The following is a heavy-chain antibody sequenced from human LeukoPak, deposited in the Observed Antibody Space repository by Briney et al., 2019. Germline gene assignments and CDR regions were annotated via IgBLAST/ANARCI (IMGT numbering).Heavy chain of an antibody. J-gene: IGHJ5*02. D-gene: IGHD2-2*01. V-gene: IGHV4-38-2*02. CDR1: GYSITSGYY. CDR3: ARASIVPPLYFRWFDP. Sequence: SETLSLTCTVSGYSITSGYYWGWIRQPPGKGLEWIGSIYHSESTYYNPSLKSRVTMSVDTSKNQVSLKPSSVTAADTAVYYCARASIVPPLYFRWFDPWGQGTLVTVSS. CDR2: IYHSEST.